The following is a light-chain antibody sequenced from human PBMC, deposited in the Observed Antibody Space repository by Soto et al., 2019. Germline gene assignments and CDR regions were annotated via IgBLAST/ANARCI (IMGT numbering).Light chain of an antibody. J-gene: IGLJ1*01. V-gene: IGLV3-21*04. CDR2: YDS. CDR1: NIGSKS. CDR3: QVWDSSSDHLYV. Sequence: SYELTQPPSVSVAPGKTARITCGGNNIGSKSVHWYQQKPGQAPVLVIYYDSDRPSGMPERFSGSNSGNTATLTISRVEAGDEADDYCQVWDSSSDHLYVFGTGTKLTVL.